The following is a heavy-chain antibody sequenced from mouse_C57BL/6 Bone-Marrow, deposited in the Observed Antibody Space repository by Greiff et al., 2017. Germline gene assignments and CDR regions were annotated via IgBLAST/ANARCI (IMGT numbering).Heavy chain of an antibody. CDR1: GYTFTEYT. CDR3: AKHEHPASLGDY. CDR2: FYPGSGSI. V-gene: IGHV1-62-2*01. D-gene: IGHD6-1*01. Sequence: QVHVKQSGAELVKPGASVKLSCKASGYTFTEYTIHWVKQRSGQGLEWIGWFYPGSGSIKYNEKFKDKATLTVDKSSSTVYMELSRLTSEDSAVYFCAKHEHPASLGDYWGQGTSVTVSS. J-gene: IGHJ4*01.